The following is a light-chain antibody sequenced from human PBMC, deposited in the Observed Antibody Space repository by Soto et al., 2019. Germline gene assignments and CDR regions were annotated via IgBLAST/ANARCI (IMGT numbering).Light chain of an antibody. CDR3: QQRSDWPLT. J-gene: IGKJ4*01. V-gene: IGKV3-11*01. Sequence: EIVLTQSPATLSLSSGEGATLSCRASQSVSSYLAWYQQKPGQAPRLLIYDASNRATGIPARFSGSGSGTDFTLTISSLEPEDFAVYYCQQRSDWPLTFGGGTKVEIK. CDR1: QSVSSY. CDR2: DAS.